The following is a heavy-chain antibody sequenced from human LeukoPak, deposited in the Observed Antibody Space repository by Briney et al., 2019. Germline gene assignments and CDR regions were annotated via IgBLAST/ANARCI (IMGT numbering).Heavy chain of an antibody. V-gene: IGHV4-31*03. CDR1: GGSISSGGYY. CDR2: IYYSGST. CDR3: ARGFREEREVSTRLFDP. Sequence: SETLSLTCTVSGGSISSGGYYWSWIRQHPGKGLEWIGYIYYSGSTYYNPSLKSRVTISVDTSKNQFSLKLSSVTAADTAVYYCARGFREEREVSTRLFDPWGQGTLVTVSS. D-gene: IGHD3-10*01. J-gene: IGHJ5*02.